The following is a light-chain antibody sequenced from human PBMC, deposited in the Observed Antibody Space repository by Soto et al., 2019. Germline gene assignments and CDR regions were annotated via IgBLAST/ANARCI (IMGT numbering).Light chain of an antibody. V-gene: IGKV3-20*01. CDR3: QQYGRSLT. CDR2: GAS. J-gene: IGKJ4*01. Sequence: EIVLTQSPGTLSLSPGERATLSCRASQSVSSSYLAWYQQKPGQASRLLIYGASSRATGIPDRFSGSGSGTDFTLTISRLEPEDFAVYYCQQYGRSLTFGGGTKVEIK. CDR1: QSVSSSY.